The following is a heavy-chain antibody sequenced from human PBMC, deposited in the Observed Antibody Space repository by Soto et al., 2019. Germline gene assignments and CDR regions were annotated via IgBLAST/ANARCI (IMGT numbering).Heavy chain of an antibody. J-gene: IGHJ4*02. CDR3: TTRGALGY. Sequence: EVQLVESGGGLVKPGESLRLSCAASDLSFSNAYINWVRQAPGKGLEWVGRIKSKTDGGTIDYAAPVKGSFIISRDNSSNTVYLQMNSLKTEDTAVYYCTTRGALGYWGQGTLVTVSS. D-gene: IGHD2-15*01. CDR1: DLSFSNAY. CDR2: IKSKTDGGTI. V-gene: IGHV3-15*07.